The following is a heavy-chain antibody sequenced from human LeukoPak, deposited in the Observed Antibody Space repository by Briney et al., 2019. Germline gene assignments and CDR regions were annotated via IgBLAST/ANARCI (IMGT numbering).Heavy chain of an antibody. CDR3: ARLGYESSGYDY. CDR1: GXSISNYY. Sequence: SETLSLTCTVSGXSISNYYWSWIRQPPGKGLEWIGYIYYSGITNYNPSLKSRVTISVDTSKNQFSLKLGSVTAADTAVYYCARLGYESSGYDYWGQGTLVTVS. J-gene: IGHJ4*02. D-gene: IGHD3-22*01. V-gene: IGHV4-59*08. CDR2: IYYSGIT.